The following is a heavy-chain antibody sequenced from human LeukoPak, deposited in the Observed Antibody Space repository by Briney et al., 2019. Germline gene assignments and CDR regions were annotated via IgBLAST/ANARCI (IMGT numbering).Heavy chain of an antibody. CDR1: GGSITSGSYY. CDR3: ARRGAGSGSYYDWFDP. V-gene: IGHV4-61*02. J-gene: IGHJ5*02. D-gene: IGHD3-10*01. Sequence: SETLSLTCTVSGGSITSGSYYWSWIRQPAGKGLEWIGRIYTSGITNYNPSLKSRVTISVDTSKNQFSLKLSSVTAADTAVYYCARRGAGSGSYYDWFDPWGQGTLVTVSS. CDR2: IYTSGIT.